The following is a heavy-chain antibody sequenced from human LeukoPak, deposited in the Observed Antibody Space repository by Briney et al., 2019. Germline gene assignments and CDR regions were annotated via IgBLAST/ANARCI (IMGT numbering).Heavy chain of an antibody. CDR1: GYTLTTYW. V-gene: IGHV1-46*01. Sequence: GASVKVSCKASGYTLTTYWIQWVRQAPGQGLEWVALINPNDGSTTYAHKFQGRVTMTRDTSTSTVYMDLSRLTSEDTAVYYCVRAPRDSSTMLDYWGQGTLVTVSS. D-gene: IGHD6-13*01. CDR2: INPNDGST. J-gene: IGHJ4*02. CDR3: VRAPRDSSTMLDY.